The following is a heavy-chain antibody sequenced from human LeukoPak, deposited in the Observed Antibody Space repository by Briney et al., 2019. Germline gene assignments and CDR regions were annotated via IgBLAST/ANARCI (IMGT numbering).Heavy chain of an antibody. CDR2: IYYSGST. V-gene: IGHV4-39*07. CDR1: GGSISSSSYY. CDR3: ARGYCSGGSCYYFDY. Sequence: SETLSLTCTVSGGSISSSSYYWGWLRQPPGTGLEWIGSIYYSGSTYYNPSLKSRVTISVDTSKNQFSPKLSSVTAADTAVYYCARGYCSGGSCYYFDYWGQGTLVTVSS. D-gene: IGHD2-15*01. J-gene: IGHJ4*02.